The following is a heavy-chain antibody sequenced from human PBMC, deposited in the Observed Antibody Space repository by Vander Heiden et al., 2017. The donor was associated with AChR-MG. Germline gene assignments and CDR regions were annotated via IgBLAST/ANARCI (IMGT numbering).Heavy chain of an antibody. CDR1: GFTFSSYG. CDR3: ARLGVQRENYYYYYMDV. CDR2: IWYDGSNK. V-gene: IGHV3-33*01. Sequence: QVQLVESGGGVVQPGRSLRLSCAASGFTFSSYGMHWVRQAPGKGLEWVAVIWYDGSNKYYADSVKGRFTISRDNSKNTLYLQMNSLRAEDTAVYYCARLGVQRENYYYYYMDVWGKGTTVTVSS. D-gene: IGHD3-16*01. J-gene: IGHJ6*03.